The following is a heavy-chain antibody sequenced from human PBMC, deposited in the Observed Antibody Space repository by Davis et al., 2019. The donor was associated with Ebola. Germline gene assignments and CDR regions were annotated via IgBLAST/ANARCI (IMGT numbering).Heavy chain of an antibody. V-gene: IGHV3-74*01. J-gene: IGHJ4*02. CDR1: GFTFSSYW. CDR3: ARDVGWLQPYYFDY. CDR2: INSYGSST. Sequence: GESLKIPCAASGFTFSSYWMHWVRQAPGKGLVWVSRINSYGSSTSYADSVKGRFTISRDNAKNTLYLQMNSLRAEDTAVYYCARDVGWLQPYYFDYWGQGTLVTVSS. D-gene: IGHD5-24*01.